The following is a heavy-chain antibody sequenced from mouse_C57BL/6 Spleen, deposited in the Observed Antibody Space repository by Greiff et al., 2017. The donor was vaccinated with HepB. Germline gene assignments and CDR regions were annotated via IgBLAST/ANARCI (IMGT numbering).Heavy chain of an antibody. Sequence: VQLQQSGAELVRPGASVKLSCKASGYTFTDYYINWVKQRPGQGLEWIARIYPGSGNTYYNEKFKGKATLTAEKSSSTAYLQLSSLTSEDSAVYFCAREEDYGSRFDYWGQGTTLTVSS. J-gene: IGHJ2*01. CDR3: AREEDYGSRFDY. CDR2: IYPGSGNT. V-gene: IGHV1-76*01. D-gene: IGHD1-1*01. CDR1: GYTFTDYY.